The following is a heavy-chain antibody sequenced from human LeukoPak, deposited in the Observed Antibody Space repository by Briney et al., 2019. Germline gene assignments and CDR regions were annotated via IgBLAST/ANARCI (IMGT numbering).Heavy chain of an antibody. CDR1: GFSFDTYA. V-gene: IGHV3-33*01. CDR2: IWHDGSHK. J-gene: IGHJ4*02. D-gene: IGHD3-10*01. CDR3: AREIFGSGSYPDS. Sequence: GGSLRLSCAASGFSFDTYAMHWVRQAPGQGLEWVALIWHDGSHKFYSNSVRGQFTISRDNSKNTVYLQMNNLRPDDTAVYYCAREIFGSGSYPDSWGQGTLVAVSS.